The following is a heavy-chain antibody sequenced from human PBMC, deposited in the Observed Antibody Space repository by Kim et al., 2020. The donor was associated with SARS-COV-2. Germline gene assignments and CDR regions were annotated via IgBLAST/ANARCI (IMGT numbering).Heavy chain of an antibody. CDR3: ARQRMVRGVIRQRINWFDP. Sequence: ASVKVSCKASGYTFTGYYMHWVRQAPGQGLEWMGWINPNSGGTNYAQKFQGRVTMTRDTSISTAYMELSRLRSDDTAVYYCARQRMVRGVIRQRINWFDPWGQGTLVTVSS. CDR1: GYTFTGYY. CDR2: INPNSGGT. J-gene: IGHJ5*02. V-gene: IGHV1-2*02. D-gene: IGHD3-10*01.